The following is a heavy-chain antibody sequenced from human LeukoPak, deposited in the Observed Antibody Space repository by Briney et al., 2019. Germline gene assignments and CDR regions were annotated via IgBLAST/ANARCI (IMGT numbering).Heavy chain of an antibody. CDR3: AKDGGYSSTTNWFDP. D-gene: IGHD6-13*01. CDR2: ISGSGGNT. Sequence: GGSLRLSCAASGFTFSGYAMSWVRQAPGKGLEWVSSISGSGGNTYYADSVKGRFTISRDNSNNTLYLQMHSLRVEDTAVYYCAKDGGYSSTTNWFDPWGQGTLVTVSS. V-gene: IGHV3-23*01. CDR1: GFTFSGYA. J-gene: IGHJ5*02.